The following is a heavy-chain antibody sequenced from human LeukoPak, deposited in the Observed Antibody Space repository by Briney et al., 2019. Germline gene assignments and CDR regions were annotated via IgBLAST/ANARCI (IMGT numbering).Heavy chain of an antibody. V-gene: IGHV4-34*01. CDR1: GGSFSGYY. Sequence: SETLSLTCAVYGGSFSGYYWSWIRHPPGKGLEWIGEINHSGSTKYNPPLKIRVTISVDTSKNQFSLKLSSVTAADTAVYYCARHIAVAGTDYWGQGTLVTVSS. CDR2: INHSGST. J-gene: IGHJ4*02. D-gene: IGHD6-19*01. CDR3: ARHIAVAGTDY.